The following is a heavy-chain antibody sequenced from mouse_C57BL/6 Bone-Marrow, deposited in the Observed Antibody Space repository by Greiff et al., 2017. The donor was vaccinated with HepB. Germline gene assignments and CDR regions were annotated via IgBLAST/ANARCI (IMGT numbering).Heavy chain of an antibody. V-gene: IGHV3-6*01. Sequence: EVKLQESGPGLVKPSQSLSLTCSVTGYSITSGYYWNWIRQFPGNKLEWMGYISYDGSNNYNPSLKNRISITRDTSKNQFFLKLNSVTTEDTATYYCANYYGSSYVGYFDYWGQGTTLTVSS. CDR1: GYSITSGYY. CDR2: ISYDGSN. CDR3: ANYYGSSYVGYFDY. D-gene: IGHD1-1*01. J-gene: IGHJ2*01.